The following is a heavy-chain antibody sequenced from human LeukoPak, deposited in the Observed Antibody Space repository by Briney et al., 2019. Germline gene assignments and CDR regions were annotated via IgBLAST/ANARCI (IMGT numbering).Heavy chain of an antibody. D-gene: IGHD2-2*01. V-gene: IGHV3-15*01. Sequence: GGSLRLSCAASGFIINYDWMSWVRQAPGKGLEWGGRIKSKTDGGTTEYAAPVKGRFTISRDDSRNTLYLQMSSLKSEDTAVYYRVRDQYCASSSCPGAFDLWGQGTVVTVSS. J-gene: IGHJ3*01. CDR3: VRDQYCASSSCPGAFDL. CDR2: IKSKTDGGTT. CDR1: GFIINYDW.